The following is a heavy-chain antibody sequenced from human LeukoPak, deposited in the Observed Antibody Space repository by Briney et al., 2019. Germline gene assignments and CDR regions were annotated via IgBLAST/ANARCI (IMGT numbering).Heavy chain of an antibody. Sequence: GGSLRLSCAASGFTFSRYSMNWVRQAPGKGLEWVSSISSSSRYIYYADSVKGRFTISRDNAKNSLYLQMNSPRAEDTAVYYCARVERDCSGGSCYYYYYAMDVWGQGTTVTVSS. CDR2: ISSSSRYI. J-gene: IGHJ6*02. CDR3: ARVERDCSGGSCYYYYYAMDV. D-gene: IGHD2-15*01. V-gene: IGHV3-21*01. CDR1: GFTFSRYS.